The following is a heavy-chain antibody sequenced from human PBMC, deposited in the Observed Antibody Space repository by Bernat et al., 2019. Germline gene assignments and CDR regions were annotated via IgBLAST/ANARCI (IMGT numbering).Heavy chain of an antibody. J-gene: IGHJ4*01. CDR2: ISNNSSTK. CDR1: GFTFSSYA. Sequence: EAQLVESGGDLVQPGGSLRLSCAASGFTFSSYAMNWVRQAPGKGLYWVSYISNNSSTKYYADSVKGRFTISRDNAKNSLYLQMNSLGAEDTAVYYCAGGLYVDTPNDDYWGHVTLVTVYS. V-gene: IGHV3-48*01. CDR3: AGGLYVDTPNDDY. D-gene: IGHD5-18*01.